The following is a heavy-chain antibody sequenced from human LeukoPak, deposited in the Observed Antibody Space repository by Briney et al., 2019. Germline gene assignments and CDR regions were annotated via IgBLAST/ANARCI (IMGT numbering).Heavy chain of an antibody. J-gene: IGHJ6*02. V-gene: IGHV1-2*06. CDR2: INPNSGGT. CDR1: GYTFTGYY. CDR3: ARVLSARIGFWSGKDNYYYGMDV. D-gene: IGHD3-3*01. Sequence: ASVKVSCKASGYTFTGYYMHWVRQAPGQGLEWMGRINPNSGGTNYAQKFQGRVTMTTDTSTSTAYMELRSLRSDDTAVYYCARVLSARIGFWSGKDNYYYGMDVWGQGTTVTVSS.